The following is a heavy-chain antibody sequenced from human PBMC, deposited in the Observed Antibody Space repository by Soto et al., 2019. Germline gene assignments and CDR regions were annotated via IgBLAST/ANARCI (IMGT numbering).Heavy chain of an antibody. CDR3: ATSSDTGYIFDF. CDR1: GFAFSSHW. Sequence: PGGSLRLSCAASGFAFSSHWMSWVRQAPGKGLEWVANIKKDGSEEYYVDSVKGRFTISRDSAKNSLYLQMNSLRAEDTAVYYCATSSDTGYIFDFWGQGTLVTVSS. CDR2: IKKDGSEE. J-gene: IGHJ4*02. D-gene: IGHD3-9*01. V-gene: IGHV3-7*01.